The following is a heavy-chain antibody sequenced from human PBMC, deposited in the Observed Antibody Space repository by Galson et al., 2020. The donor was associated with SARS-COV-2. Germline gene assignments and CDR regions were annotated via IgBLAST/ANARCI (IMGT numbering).Heavy chain of an antibody. Sequence: GESLKISCAASGFTFSSYGMHWVRQAPGKGLEWVAVISYDGSNKYYADSVKGRFTISRDNSKNTLYLQMNSLRAEDTAVYYCAKDTFTYDYVWGSYRLGAFDIWGQGTMVTVSS. J-gene: IGHJ3*02. V-gene: IGHV3-30*18. CDR1: GFTFSSYG. D-gene: IGHD3-16*02. CDR2: ISYDGSNK. CDR3: AKDTFTYDYVWGSYRLGAFDI.